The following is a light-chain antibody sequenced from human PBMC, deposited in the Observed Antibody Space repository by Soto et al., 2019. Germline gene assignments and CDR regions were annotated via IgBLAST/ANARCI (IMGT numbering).Light chain of an antibody. CDR1: QSISSSY. CDR3: QQYDSSPET. V-gene: IGKV3-20*01. J-gene: IGKJ1*01. Sequence: EIVLTQSPGTLSLSPGERATLSCRASQSISSSYLAWYQQKPGQTPRLLIYGASSSATGIPDRFSGSGSGTDFTLTISRLGPEDFAVYYCQQYDSSPETFGQGTTVEIK. CDR2: GAS.